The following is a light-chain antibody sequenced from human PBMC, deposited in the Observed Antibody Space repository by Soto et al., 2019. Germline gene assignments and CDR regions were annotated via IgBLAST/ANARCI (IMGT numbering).Light chain of an antibody. Sequence: QSVLTQPPSASGTPGQRVTISCSGSRSNIGNNAVSWYQQLPGTAPKLLIYNNNQRPSGVPDRFSASKSCTSASLAISGLQSEDEADYYCAAWDDSLNARGVFGGGTKLTVL. CDR2: NNN. CDR3: AAWDDSLNARGV. CDR1: RSNIGNNA. V-gene: IGLV1-44*01. J-gene: IGLJ3*02.